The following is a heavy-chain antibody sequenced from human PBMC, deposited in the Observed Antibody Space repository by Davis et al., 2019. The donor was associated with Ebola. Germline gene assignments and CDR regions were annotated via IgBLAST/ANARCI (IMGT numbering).Heavy chain of an antibody. CDR1: GYTFTSYY. V-gene: IGHV1-46*01. CDR2: INPSGCST. CDR3: AREAVVVVAATAYYYYGMDV. Sequence: AASVQVSCKASGYTFTSYYMHWLRQAPGQGLEWMGIINPSGCSTSYAQKFQGRVTMTRDTSTSTVYMELSSLRSEDTDVYYCAREAVVVVAATAYYYYGMDVWGKGTTVTVSS. J-gene: IGHJ6*04. D-gene: IGHD2-15*01.